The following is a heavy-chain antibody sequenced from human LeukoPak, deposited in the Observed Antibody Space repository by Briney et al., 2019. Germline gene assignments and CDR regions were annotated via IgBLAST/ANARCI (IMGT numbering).Heavy chain of an antibody. CDR1: GFTFSSYG. V-gene: IGHV3-30*02. CDR3: ARESGYHTTAFDY. D-gene: IGHD3-22*01. Sequence: PGGSLRLSCAASGFTFSSYGMHWVRQAPGKGLEWVAFIRYDGSNKYYADSVKGRFTISRDNAKNSLYLQMNSLRAEDTAVYYCARESGYHTTAFDYWGQGTLVTVSS. J-gene: IGHJ4*02. CDR2: IRYDGSNK.